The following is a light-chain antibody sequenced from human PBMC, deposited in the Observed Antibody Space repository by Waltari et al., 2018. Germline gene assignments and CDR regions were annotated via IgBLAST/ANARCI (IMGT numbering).Light chain of an antibody. Sequence: SYDLPQPPSMSVSPGQTASIPCSGDKLGDKYACWYQQRPGQSPVLVIYRDYKRPSGIPERFSGSNSGNTATLTISGTQAMDEADYYCQAWDSSSVVFGGGTKLTVV. CDR3: QAWDSSSVV. CDR2: RDY. V-gene: IGLV3-1*01. CDR1: KLGDKY. J-gene: IGLJ2*01.